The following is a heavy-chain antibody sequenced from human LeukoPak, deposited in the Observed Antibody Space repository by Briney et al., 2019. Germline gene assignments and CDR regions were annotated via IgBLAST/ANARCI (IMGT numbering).Heavy chain of an antibody. V-gene: IGHV1-18*01. CDR1: GYTFTSYG. J-gene: IGHJ4*02. D-gene: IGHD6-13*01. CDR3: ATGSSSWYRMYYFDY. CDR2: ISAYNGNT. Sequence: ASVKVSCKASGYTFTSYGISWVRQAPGQGLEWMGWISAYNGNTNYAQKLQGRVTMTTDTSTSTAYMELRSLRSDDTAVYYCATGSSSWYRMYYFDYWGQGTLVTVSS.